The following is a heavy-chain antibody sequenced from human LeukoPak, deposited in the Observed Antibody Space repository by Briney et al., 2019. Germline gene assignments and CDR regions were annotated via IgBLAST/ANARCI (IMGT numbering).Heavy chain of an antibody. CDR3: ARVLEDCSSTSCYSAFDI. Sequence: SETLSLTCAVSGGSISSSNWWSWVRQPPGKGLEWIGEIYHSGSTNYNPSLKSRVPISVDRSKNQFSLKLSSVTAADTAVYYCARVLEDCSSTSCYSAFDIWGQGTMVTVSS. J-gene: IGHJ3*02. V-gene: IGHV4-4*02. D-gene: IGHD2-2*01. CDR2: IYHSGST. CDR1: GGSISSSNW.